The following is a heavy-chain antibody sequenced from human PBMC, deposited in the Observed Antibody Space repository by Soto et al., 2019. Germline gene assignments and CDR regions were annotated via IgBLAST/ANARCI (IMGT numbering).Heavy chain of an antibody. D-gene: IGHD3-22*01. Sequence: ASVKVSCKASGYTFTSYYMHWVRQAPGQGLEWMGIINPSGGSTSYAQKFQGRVTMTRDTSTSTVYMELSSLRSEDTAVYYCARGLEWLLPHDAFDIWGRGTMVTVSS. CDR2: INPSGGST. CDR1: GYTFTSYY. V-gene: IGHV1-46*01. J-gene: IGHJ3*02. CDR3: ARGLEWLLPHDAFDI.